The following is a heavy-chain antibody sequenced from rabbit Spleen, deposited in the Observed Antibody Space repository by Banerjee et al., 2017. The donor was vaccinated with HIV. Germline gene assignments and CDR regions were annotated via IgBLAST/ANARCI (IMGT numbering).Heavy chain of an antibody. J-gene: IGHJ4*01. V-gene: IGHV1S45*01. CDR3: ARDLVAVIGWNFNL. CDR2: INAATGKP. D-gene: IGHD1-1*01. Sequence: QEQLKESGGGLVQPGGSLKLSCKASGFSFSDRDVMCWVRQSPGKGLEWLACINAATGKPVYATWAKGRFTISKTSSTTVTLQMTSLTAADTATYFCARDLVAVIGWNFNLWGPGTLVT. CDR1: GFSFSDRDV.